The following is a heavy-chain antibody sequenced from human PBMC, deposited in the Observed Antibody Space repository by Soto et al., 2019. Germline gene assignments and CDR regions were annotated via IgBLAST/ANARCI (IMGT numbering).Heavy chain of an antibody. CDR1: GFTVSSNY. CDR3: ARERLKGPYDSSGYYDY. J-gene: IGHJ4*02. V-gene: IGHV3-53*01. CDR2: IYSGGST. Sequence: PGGSLRLSCAASGFTVSSNYMSWVRQAPGKGLEWVSVIYSGGSTYYADSVKGRFTISRDNSKNTLYLQMNSLRAEDTAVYYCARERLKGPYDSSGYYDYWGQGTLVTV. D-gene: IGHD3-22*01.